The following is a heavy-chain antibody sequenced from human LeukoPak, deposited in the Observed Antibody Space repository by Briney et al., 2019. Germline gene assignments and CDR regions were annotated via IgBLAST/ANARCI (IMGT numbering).Heavy chain of an antibody. CDR3: AVSRHDYGGNPWSLDAFDI. V-gene: IGHV3-66*01. CDR1: GFTVSSNY. D-gene: IGHD4-23*01. J-gene: IGHJ3*02. CDR2: IYSGGST. Sequence: GGSLRLSCAASGFTVSSNYMSWVRQAPGKGLEWVSVIYSGGSTYYADSVKGRFTISRDNSKNTLYLQMNSLRAEDTAVYYCAVSRHDYGGNPWSLDAFDIWGQGTMVTVSS.